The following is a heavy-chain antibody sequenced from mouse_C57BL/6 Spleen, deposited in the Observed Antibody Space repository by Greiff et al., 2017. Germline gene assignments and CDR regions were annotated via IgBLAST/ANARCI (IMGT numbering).Heavy chain of an antibody. D-gene: IGHD4-1*01. CDR1: GYTFTSYW. Sequence: QVQLQQSGAELVKPGASVKMSCKASGYTFTSYWITWVKQRPGQGLEWIGDLYPGSGSTNYNEKFKSKATLTVDKASSTAYMQLSSLTSEDSAVYDCASELGQGFDYWGQGTTLTVSS. V-gene: IGHV1-55*01. CDR2: LYPGSGST. CDR3: ASELGQGFDY. J-gene: IGHJ2*01.